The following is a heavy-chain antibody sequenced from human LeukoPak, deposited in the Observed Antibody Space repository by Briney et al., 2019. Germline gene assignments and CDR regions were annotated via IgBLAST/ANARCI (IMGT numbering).Heavy chain of an antibody. V-gene: IGHV4-59*01. Sequence: KPAQTLSLTCTVSGPSISNYYCSWVRQPPGKGLEWIGYIYYSGNTNYNPSLRSRVTISLNTSKNQFSLKLTSVTAADTAVYYCTRDYTSRWCYFDHWGQGTLVTVSS. CDR1: GPSISNYY. CDR2: IYYSGNT. D-gene: IGHD6-19*01. J-gene: IGHJ4*02. CDR3: TRDYTSRWCYFDH.